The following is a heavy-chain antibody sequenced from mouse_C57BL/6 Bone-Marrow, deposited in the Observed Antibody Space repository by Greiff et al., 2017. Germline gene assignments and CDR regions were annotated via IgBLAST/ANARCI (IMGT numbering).Heavy chain of an antibody. CDR3: TTDYGSSYPALVAY. CDR2: IDPENGDT. V-gene: IGHV14-4*01. J-gene: IGHJ3*01. D-gene: IGHD1-1*01. Sequence: VQLQQSGAELVRPGASVKLSCTASGFNIKDDYMHWVKQRPEQGLEWIGWIDPENGDTEYASKFQGKATITAVTSSNTAYLQLSSLTSEDTAVYYCTTDYGSSYPALVAYWGQGTLVTVSA. CDR1: GFNIKDDY.